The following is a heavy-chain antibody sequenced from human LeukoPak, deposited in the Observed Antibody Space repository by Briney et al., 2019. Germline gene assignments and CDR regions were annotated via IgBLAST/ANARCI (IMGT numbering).Heavy chain of an antibody. J-gene: IGHJ4*02. Sequence: ASVKVSCKASGYTFTSSVLSWVRHTPRQGREWMGRISAYNGKTNYTQKPQGRVTMTTDTSTSTAYMELRSLRSDDTAVYYCARDGFDGSGNLDYWGQGTLVTVSS. CDR1: GYTFTSSV. CDR3: ARDGFDGSGNLDY. D-gene: IGHD3-10*01. V-gene: IGHV1-18*04. CDR2: ISAYNGKT.